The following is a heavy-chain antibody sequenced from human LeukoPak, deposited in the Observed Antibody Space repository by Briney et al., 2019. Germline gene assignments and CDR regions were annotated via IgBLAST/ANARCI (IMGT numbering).Heavy chain of an antibody. CDR2: ISSGSSTI. V-gene: IGHV3-48*03. CDR3: ARDYYDSSGYYYEYYYYYYMDV. CDR1: GFTFSSYE. D-gene: IGHD3-22*01. Sequence: GGSLRLSCAASGFTFSSYEMNWVRQAPGKGLEWVSYISSGSSTIYYADSVKGRFTISRDNAKNSLHLQMNSLRAEDTAVYYCARDYYDSSGYYYEYYYYYYMDVWGKGTTVTVSS. J-gene: IGHJ6*03.